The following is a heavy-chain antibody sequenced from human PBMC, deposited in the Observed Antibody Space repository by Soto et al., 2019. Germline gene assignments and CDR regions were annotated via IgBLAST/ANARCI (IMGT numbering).Heavy chain of an antibody. CDR3: ARENRKYQLQYYYYYYMDV. CDR2: ISSSGSTI. CDR1: GFTFSDYY. Sequence: PGGSLRLSCAASGFTFSDYYMSWIRQAPGKGLEWVSYISSSGSTIYYADSVKGRFTISRDNAKNSLYLQMNSLRAEDTAVYYCARENRKYQLQYYYYYYMDVWGKGTTVTVSS. J-gene: IGHJ6*03. D-gene: IGHD2-2*01. V-gene: IGHV3-11*01.